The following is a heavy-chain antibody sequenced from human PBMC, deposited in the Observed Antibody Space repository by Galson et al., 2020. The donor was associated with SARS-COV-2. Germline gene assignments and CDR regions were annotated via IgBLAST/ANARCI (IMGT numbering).Heavy chain of an antibody. D-gene: IGHD3-10*01. J-gene: IGHJ6*02. CDR2: LSSRSSTI. V-gene: IGHV3-48*04. CDR3: ARVKGTYYYYGMDV. CDR1: GFTFSSYS. Sequence: GESLKISCAASGFTFSSYSMNWVRQAPGKGLEWVSYLSSRSSTIYYADSVKGRFTISRDNAKNSLYLQMNSLRAEDTAVYYCARVKGTYYYYGMDVWGQGTTVTASS.